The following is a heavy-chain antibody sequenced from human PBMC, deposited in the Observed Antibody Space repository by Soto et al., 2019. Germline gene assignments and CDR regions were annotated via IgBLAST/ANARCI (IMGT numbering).Heavy chain of an antibody. D-gene: IGHD1-7*01. CDR1: GFTFSSYG. V-gene: IGHV3-30*18. Sequence: QVQLVESGGGVVQPGRSLRLSCAASGFTFSSYGMHWVRQAPGKGLEWVAVISYAGSNKYYADSVKGRFTISRENSKNTLYLQMNSLRAEDTAVYYCAKDRVYNWNYGRFDYWGQGTLVTVSS. CDR3: AKDRVYNWNYGRFDY. CDR2: ISYAGSNK. J-gene: IGHJ4*02.